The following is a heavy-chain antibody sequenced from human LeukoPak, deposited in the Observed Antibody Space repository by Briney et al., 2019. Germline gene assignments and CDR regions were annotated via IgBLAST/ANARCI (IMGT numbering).Heavy chain of an antibody. J-gene: IGHJ5*02. D-gene: IGHD6-13*01. CDR1: GGSISSSSYY. V-gene: IGHV4-39*02. Sequence: TSETLSLTCTVSGGSISSSSYYWGWIRQPPGKGLEWIGSIYYSGSTYYNPSLKSRVTISVDTSKNQFSLKLSSVTAADTAVYYCAREGIAAAGGGFDWFDPWGQETLVTVSS. CDR3: AREGIAAAGGGFDWFDP. CDR2: IYYSGST.